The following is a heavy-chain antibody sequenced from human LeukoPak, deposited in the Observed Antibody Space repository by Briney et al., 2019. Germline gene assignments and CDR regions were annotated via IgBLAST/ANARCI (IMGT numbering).Heavy chain of an antibody. Sequence: GASVKVSCKASGYTFTSYGISWVRQAPGQGLEWMGWINPNSGGTNYAQKFQGRVTMARDTSISTAYMELSRLRSDDTAVYYCARSYDGDWGQGTLVTVSS. CDR3: ARSYDGD. D-gene: IGHD3-22*01. J-gene: IGHJ4*02. CDR1: GYTFTSYG. CDR2: INPNSGGT. V-gene: IGHV1-2*02.